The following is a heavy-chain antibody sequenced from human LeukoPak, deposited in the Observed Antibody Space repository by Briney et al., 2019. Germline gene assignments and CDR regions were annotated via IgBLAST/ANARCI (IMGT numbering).Heavy chain of an antibody. D-gene: IGHD4/OR15-4a*01. Sequence: PGGSLRLSCAASGFIFSSYGMHWVRQAPDKGLEWVAFIRYDGSRKYYADSVKGRFTISRDNSKNTLYLQMNSLRAEDTAMYYCAKVSLNMVNDAFDTWGQGTMVSVSS. CDR1: GFIFSSYG. J-gene: IGHJ3*02. CDR2: IRYDGSRK. V-gene: IGHV3-30*02. CDR3: AKVSLNMVNDAFDT.